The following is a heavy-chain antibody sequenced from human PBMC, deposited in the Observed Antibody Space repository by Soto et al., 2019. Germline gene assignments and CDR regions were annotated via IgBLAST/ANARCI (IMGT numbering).Heavy chain of an antibody. CDR1: GISLSTSGVG. J-gene: IGHJ3*02. D-gene: IGHD1-1*01. V-gene: IGHV2-5*01. CDR2: VYWNDDK. CDR3: ARGLATLPVFAFDI. Sequence: SGPTLANPTQPLTLTCTLSGISLSTSGVGWGWIRQTPGKALEWLALVYWNDDKHYSPSLKSRLTITKDTSKNQAILTMTNMDPVDTATYFCARGLATLPVFAFDIWGQGTVVTVSS.